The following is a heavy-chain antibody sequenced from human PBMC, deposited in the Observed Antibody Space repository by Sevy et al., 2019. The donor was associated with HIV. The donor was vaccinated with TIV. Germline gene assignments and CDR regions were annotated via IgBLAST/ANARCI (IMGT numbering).Heavy chain of an antibody. CDR2: ISGSGGRT. D-gene: IGHD6-25*01. J-gene: IGHJ1*01. CDR1: GFTFSSYA. V-gene: IGHV3-23*01. Sequence: GGSLRLSCAASGFTFSSYAMSWVRQAPGKGLEWVSAISGSGGRTYYADSVKGRFTISRNNSKNTLYLQMNSLIAEDTAVYYCAKDRLDFQHWGQGTLVTVSS. CDR3: AKDRLDFQH.